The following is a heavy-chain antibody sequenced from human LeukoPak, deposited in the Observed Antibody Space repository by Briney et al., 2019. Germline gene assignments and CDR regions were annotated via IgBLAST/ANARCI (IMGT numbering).Heavy chain of an antibody. V-gene: IGHV1-8*01. D-gene: IGHD5-24*01. CDR2: MDPTNANT. CDR1: GYTFTSYD. Sequence: GASVKVSCKASGYTFTSYDIYWVRQATGQGLEWMGWMDPTNANTGYAQKFQGRITMTRNTSIDTAFLELSSLKSEDTAVYYCAILGEMSAFSADPFDVWGQGTMVTVSS. J-gene: IGHJ3*01. CDR3: AILGEMSAFSADPFDV.